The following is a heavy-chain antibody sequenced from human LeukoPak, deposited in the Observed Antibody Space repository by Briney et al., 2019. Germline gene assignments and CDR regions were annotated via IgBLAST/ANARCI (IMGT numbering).Heavy chain of an antibody. CDR3: ARLLGTATTYDY. CDR2: INPDGSRK. V-gene: IGHV3-7*01. D-gene: IGHD5-24*01. Sequence: TGGSLRLSCEASGFTFNTHWMSWVRQAPGKGLEWVASINPDGSRKQYLDSVKDLFTISRDNTENSLYLLMYSLGAEDTAVYYCARLLGTATTYDYWGQGTLVTVSS. J-gene: IGHJ4*02. CDR1: GFTFNTHW.